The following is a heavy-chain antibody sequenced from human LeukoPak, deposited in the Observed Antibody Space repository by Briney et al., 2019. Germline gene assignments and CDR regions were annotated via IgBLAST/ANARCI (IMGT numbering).Heavy chain of an antibody. CDR2: IYYSGST. J-gene: IGHJ5*02. D-gene: IGHD6-19*01. V-gene: IGHV4-59*01. CDR3: ARGVAVAAFDP. Sequence: PSETLSLTCTVSGGSISSYYWSWIRQPPGKGLEWIGYIYYSGSTNYNPSLKSRVIISVDTSKNQFSLKLSSVTAADTAVYYCARGVAVAAFDPWGQGTLVTVSS. CDR1: GGSISSYY.